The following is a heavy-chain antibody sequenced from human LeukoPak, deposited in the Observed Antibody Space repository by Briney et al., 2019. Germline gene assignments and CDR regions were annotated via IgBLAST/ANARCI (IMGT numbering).Heavy chain of an antibody. Sequence: SETLSLTCTVSGGSITITNYYWGWIRQPPGKGLECIGNIHYSGSTYYNPSLKSRVTISVDTSKNQFSLKLSSVSAADTAVYYCARHSTGWSFDYWGQGTLVTVSP. D-gene: IGHD6-19*01. CDR2: IHYSGST. J-gene: IGHJ4*02. V-gene: IGHV4-39*01. CDR1: GGSITITNYY. CDR3: ARHSTGWSFDY.